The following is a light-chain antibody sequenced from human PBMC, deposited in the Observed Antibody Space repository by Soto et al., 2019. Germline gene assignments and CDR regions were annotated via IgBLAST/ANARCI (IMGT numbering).Light chain of an antibody. CDR2: KAS. CDR3: QQYNTSPWT. Sequence: GYRVSIPCRASQRVNTCLAWYQQKPGKAPKLLIYKASILERGVPSSFSGSGSGTEFTLTISSLQPGDFATYYCQQYNTSPWTFGQGTKVDTK. V-gene: IGKV1-5*03. J-gene: IGKJ1*01. CDR1: QRVNTC.